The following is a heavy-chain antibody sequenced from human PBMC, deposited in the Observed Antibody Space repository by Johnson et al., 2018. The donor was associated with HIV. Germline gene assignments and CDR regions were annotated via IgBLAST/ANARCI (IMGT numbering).Heavy chain of an antibody. D-gene: IGHD1-26*01. Sequence: VQLVESGGAVVRPGGSLRLSCTASGFTFDDYGMNWVRQVPGQGLEWVSGINWNGGSTSYADSVKGRFTISRDNAKNSLYLQMNSLRAEDTAVYYCAARGWELQPDAFHIWGQGTMVTVS. CDR1: GFTFDDYG. J-gene: IGHJ3*02. V-gene: IGHV3-20*04. CDR2: INWNGGST. CDR3: AARGWELQPDAFHI.